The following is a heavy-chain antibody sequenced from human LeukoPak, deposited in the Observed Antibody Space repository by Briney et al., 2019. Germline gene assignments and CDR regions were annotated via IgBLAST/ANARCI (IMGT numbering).Heavy chain of an antibody. Sequence: PGGSLSLSCAASGFTFSSYEMNWVRQPPRQGLEWVSYISSSGSTIYYADSVKGRFTISRDNAKNSLYLQMNSLRAEDTAVYYCARGPSYYDILTAFPVGPLGMPIWGQGTMVTVSS. CDR3: ARGPSYYDILTAFPVGPLGMPI. D-gene: IGHD3-9*01. CDR2: ISSSGSTI. CDR1: GFTFSSYE. J-gene: IGHJ3*02. V-gene: IGHV3-48*03.